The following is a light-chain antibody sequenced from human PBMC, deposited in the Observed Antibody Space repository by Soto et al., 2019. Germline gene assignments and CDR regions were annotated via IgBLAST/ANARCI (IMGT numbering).Light chain of an antibody. CDR2: ATS. CDR1: QDISKF. J-gene: IGKJ1*01. Sequence: DIQMTQSPSSLSASAGDRVTITCRASQDISKFLAWYQQKPGKVPRLRIYATSTLDSGVPSRFSGSATGTDFTLTISSLQPEDVATYYCQNYKSAPWTFGQGTKVETK. V-gene: IGKV1-27*01. CDR3: QNYKSAPWT.